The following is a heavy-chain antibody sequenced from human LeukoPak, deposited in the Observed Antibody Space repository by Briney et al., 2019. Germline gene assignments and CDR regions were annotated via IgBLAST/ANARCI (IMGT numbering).Heavy chain of an antibody. D-gene: IGHD3-16*01. V-gene: IGHV3-48*01. CDR2: ISGSGSTI. CDR1: GFTLSSYS. Sequence: GGSLRLSCAASGFTLSSYSMDWVRQAPGKGLEWVSYISGSGSTIYYADSVKGRFTISRDNAQNSLYLQMNSLRAEDTAVYYCAREGGPFDYWGQGTLVTVSS. J-gene: IGHJ4*02. CDR3: AREGGPFDY.